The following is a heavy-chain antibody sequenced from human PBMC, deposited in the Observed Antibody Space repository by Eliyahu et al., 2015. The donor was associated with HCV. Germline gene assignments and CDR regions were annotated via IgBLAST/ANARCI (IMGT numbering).Heavy chain of an antibody. Sequence: EVQLVESGGGLVKPGGSLRLSCAASGFXFSSYSMNWVRQAPGKGLEWVSSISSSSSYIYYADSVKGRFTISRDNAKNSLYLQMNSLRAEDTAVYYCATLTTVTTYNWFDPWGQGTLVTVSS. D-gene: IGHD4-17*01. CDR2: ISSSSSYI. CDR1: GFXFSSYS. J-gene: IGHJ5*02. V-gene: IGHV3-21*01. CDR3: ATLTTVTTYNWFDP.